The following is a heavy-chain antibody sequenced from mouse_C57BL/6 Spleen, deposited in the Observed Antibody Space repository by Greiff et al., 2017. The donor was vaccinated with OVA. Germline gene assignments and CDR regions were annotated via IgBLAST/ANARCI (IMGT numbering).Heavy chain of an antibody. V-gene: IGHV1-63*01. CDR3: ARGSTYFDY. D-gene: IGHD5-1*01. J-gene: IGHJ2*01. Sequence: VQRVESGAELVRPGTSVKMSCKASGYTFTNYWIGWAKQRPGHGLEWIGDIYPGGGYTNYNEKFKGKATLTADKSSSTAYMQFSSLTSEDSAIYYCARGSTYFDYWGQGTTLTVSS. CDR2: IYPGGGYT. CDR1: GYTFTNYW.